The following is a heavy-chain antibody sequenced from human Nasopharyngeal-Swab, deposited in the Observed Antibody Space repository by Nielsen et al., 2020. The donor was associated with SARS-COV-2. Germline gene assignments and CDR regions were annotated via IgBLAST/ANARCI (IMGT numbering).Heavy chain of an antibody. D-gene: IGHD4-17*01. J-gene: IGHJ4*02. CDR2: ISGSGGST. CDR3: AKETSTVTKTFDY. V-gene: IGHV3-23*01. Sequence: GESLKISCAASGFTFGSHAMSWVRQAPGKGLEWVSAISGSGGSTYYADSVKGRFTISRDNSKNTLYLQMNSLRAEDTAVYYCAKETSTVTKTFDYWGQGTLVTVSS. CDR1: GFTFGSHA.